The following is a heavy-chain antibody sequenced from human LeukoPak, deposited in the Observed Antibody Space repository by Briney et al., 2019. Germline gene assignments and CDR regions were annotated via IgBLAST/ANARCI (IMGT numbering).Heavy chain of an antibody. V-gene: IGHV3-7*01. D-gene: IGHD3-22*01. CDR2: IKQDRSEK. CDR3: ARAYYYDSSGSSNAFDI. J-gene: IGHJ3*02. CDR1: GFTFTNYW. Sequence: GGSLRLSCAASGFTFTNYWMSWVRQAPGKGLELVSNIKQDRSEKYYVDSVKGRFTISRDNAKNSLYLQMNSLRAEDTAVYYCARAYYYDSSGSSNAFDIWGQGTMVTVSS.